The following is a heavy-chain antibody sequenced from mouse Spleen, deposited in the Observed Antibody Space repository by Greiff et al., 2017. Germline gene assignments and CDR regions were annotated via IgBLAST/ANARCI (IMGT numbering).Heavy chain of an antibody. CDR2: IYPGDGDT. V-gene: IGHV1-80*01. Sequence: VQRVESGAELVRPGSSVKISCKASGYAFSSYWMNWVKQRPGQGLEWIGQIYPGDGDTNYNGKFKGKATLTADKSSSTAYMQLSSLTSEDSAVYFCARGNKYYYAMDYWGQGTSVTVSS. CDR3: ARGNKYYYAMDY. J-gene: IGHJ4*01. CDR1: GYAFSSYW. D-gene: IGHD2-1*01.